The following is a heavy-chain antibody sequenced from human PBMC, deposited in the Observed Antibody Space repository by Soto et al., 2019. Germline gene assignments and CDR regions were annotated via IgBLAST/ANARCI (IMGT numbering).Heavy chain of an antibody. D-gene: IGHD3-10*01. J-gene: IGHJ3*01. CDR2: IYYSGST. Sequence: NPSGSLSLTCTVSGGSISSYYWSWIRQPPGKGLEWIGYIYYSGSTKYNPSLKSRVTISVDTSKNRFSLRLSSVTAADTAVYYCARVWGGAFDFWGQGTMVTVSS. CDR3: ARVWGGAFDF. CDR1: GGSISSYY. V-gene: IGHV4-59*01.